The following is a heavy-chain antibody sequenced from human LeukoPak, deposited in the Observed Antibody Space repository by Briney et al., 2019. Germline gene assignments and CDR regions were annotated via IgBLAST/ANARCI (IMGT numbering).Heavy chain of an antibody. J-gene: IGHJ4*02. CDR3: AKGDCISASCSSYFDY. CDR2: ISGGGGNT. V-gene: IGHV3-23*01. Sequence: PGGSLRLSCAASGFTFSSYAMSWVRQAPGKGLEWVSGISGGGGNTHYADSVKGRFTISRDNSKNTLYLQMNSLRVDDTAVYYCAKGDCISASCSSYFDYWGQGTLVTVSS. CDR1: GFTFSSYA. D-gene: IGHD2-2*01.